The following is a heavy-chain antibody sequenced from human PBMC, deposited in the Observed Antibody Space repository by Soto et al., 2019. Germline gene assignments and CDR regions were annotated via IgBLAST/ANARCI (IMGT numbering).Heavy chain of an antibody. CDR1: GFIVSDNY. CDR2: VYSGSAT. V-gene: IGHV3-53*02. Sequence: EVQLVETGGGLVQPGGSLRLSCAASGFIVSDNYMNWVRQAPGKGLEWLSVVYSGSATYYADSVKGRFTISRDNSKITVFLQMNSLRVEDTAVYYCARGKSGYLTFDYWGQGTLVTVSS. J-gene: IGHJ4*02. D-gene: IGHD3-22*01. CDR3: ARGKSGYLTFDY.